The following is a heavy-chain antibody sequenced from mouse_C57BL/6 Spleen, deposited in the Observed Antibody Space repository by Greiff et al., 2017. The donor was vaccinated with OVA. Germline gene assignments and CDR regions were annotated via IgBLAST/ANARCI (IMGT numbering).Heavy chain of an antibody. CDR3: ARKGDSNSPLAY. Sequence: VQGVESGAELVRPGTSVKMSCKASGYTFTNYWIGWAKQRPGHGLEWIGDIYPGGGYTNYNEKFKGKATLTADKSSSTAYMQFSSLTSEDSAIYYCARKGDSNSPLAYWGQGTLVTVSA. V-gene: IGHV1-63*01. CDR2: IYPGGGYT. J-gene: IGHJ3*01. D-gene: IGHD2-5*01. CDR1: GYTFTNYW.